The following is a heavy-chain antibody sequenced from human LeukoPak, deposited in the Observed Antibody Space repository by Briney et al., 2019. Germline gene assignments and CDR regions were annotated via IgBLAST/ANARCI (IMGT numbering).Heavy chain of an antibody. CDR1: GGSFSGYY. J-gene: IGHJ4*02. CDR3: ARALGTAMVTLYYFDY. V-gene: IGHV4-34*01. Sequence: SETLSLTCAVYGGSFSGYYWSWIRQPPGKGLEWIGEINHSGSTNYNPSLKSRVTISVDTSKNRFSLKLSSVTAADTAVYYCARALGTAMVTLYYFDYWGQGTLVTVPS. CDR2: INHSGST. D-gene: IGHD5-18*01.